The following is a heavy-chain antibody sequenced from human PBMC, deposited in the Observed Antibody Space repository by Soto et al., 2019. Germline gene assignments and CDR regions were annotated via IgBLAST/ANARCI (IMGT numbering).Heavy chain of an antibody. J-gene: IGHJ4*02. D-gene: IGHD2-2*01. CDR2: IYYTEST. CDR3: ARLRGFCTSTSCHFDY. V-gene: IGHV4-39*01. CDR1: GDSISSSGFY. Sequence: SETLSLTCTVSGDSISSSGFYWGWIRQPPGKGLECIATIYYTESTYCNPSLKSRVTISVDTSKNQFSLGLSSVTAADTAVYYCARLRGFCTSTSCHFDYWGQGTLVTVSS.